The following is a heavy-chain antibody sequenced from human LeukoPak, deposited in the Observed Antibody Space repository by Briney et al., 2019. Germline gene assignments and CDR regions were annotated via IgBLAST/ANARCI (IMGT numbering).Heavy chain of an antibody. CDR2: INSDGSST. V-gene: IGHV3-74*01. Sequence: VGSLRLSCAASGFTFSSYWMHWVRQAPGKGLVWVSRINSDGSSTSYADSVKGRFTISRDNAKNTLNLQMNSLRAEDTAVYYCARGPYYYDSSGYYFYWGQGTLVTVSS. J-gene: IGHJ4*02. CDR1: GFTFSSYW. CDR3: ARGPYYYDSSGYYFY. D-gene: IGHD3-22*01.